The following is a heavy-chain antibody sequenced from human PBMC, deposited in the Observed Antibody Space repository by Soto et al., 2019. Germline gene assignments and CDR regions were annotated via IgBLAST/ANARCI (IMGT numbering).Heavy chain of an antibody. CDR1: GYTFTGYY. CDR2: INPNSGGT. CDR3: ARGQEWEEQLWLRDWFDP. J-gene: IGHJ5*02. D-gene: IGHD5-18*01. Sequence: QVQLVQSGAEVKKPGASVKVSCKASGYTFTGYYMHWVRQAPGQGLEWMGWINPNSGGTNYAQKFQGWVTMTRDTSISTAYMELSRLRSDDTAVYYSARGQEWEEQLWLRDWFDPWGQGTLVTVSS. V-gene: IGHV1-2*04.